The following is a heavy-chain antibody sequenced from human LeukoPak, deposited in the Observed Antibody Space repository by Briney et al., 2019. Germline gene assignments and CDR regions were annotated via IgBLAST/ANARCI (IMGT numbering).Heavy chain of an antibody. D-gene: IGHD1-26*01. J-gene: IGHJ2*01. Sequence: GTSVKVSCKASGFTFSTSAMQWVRQARGQRLEWIGWIVVGSGNTNYAQKFQHRVTITRDMSTSTAYMELRGLRSEDTAVYYCARERSYSGSYGQPRVNWYFDLWGRGTLVTVSS. CDR1: GFTFSTSA. CDR2: IVVGSGNT. CDR3: ARERSYSGSYGQPRVNWYFDL. V-gene: IGHV1-58*02.